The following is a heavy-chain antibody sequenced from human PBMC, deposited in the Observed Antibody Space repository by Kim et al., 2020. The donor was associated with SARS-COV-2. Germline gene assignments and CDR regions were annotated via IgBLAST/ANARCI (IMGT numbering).Heavy chain of an antibody. Sequence: WGSMRLSCAASGFSFDGYAMYWVRKVQGKGMVWVSGINWNIGRAGYADYVKGRFTISRDNAKNFLYLQLNSLRAEDTAFYHCAKETSLNYFDAWVQGPLV. CDR3: AKETSLNYFDA. V-gene: IGHV3-20*01. CDR1: GFSFDGYA. D-gene: IGHD3-9*01. J-gene: IGHJ4*02. CDR2: INWNIGRA.